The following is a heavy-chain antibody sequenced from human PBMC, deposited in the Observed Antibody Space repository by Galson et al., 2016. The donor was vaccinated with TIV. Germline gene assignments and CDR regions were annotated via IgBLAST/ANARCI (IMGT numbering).Heavy chain of an antibody. J-gene: IGHJ4*02. Sequence: SGFTLTDYAIHWVRQAPGKGLEWVAVVSYDGSNKFYADSVKGRFTISRDDSNRTLYLQMKSLRPEHTAIYYCARDKASGIGVVADYWGPGTLVTVSS. V-gene: IGHV3-30-3*01. D-gene: IGHD2-15*01. CDR3: ARDKASGIGVVADY. CDR1: GFTLTDYA. CDR2: VSYDGSNK.